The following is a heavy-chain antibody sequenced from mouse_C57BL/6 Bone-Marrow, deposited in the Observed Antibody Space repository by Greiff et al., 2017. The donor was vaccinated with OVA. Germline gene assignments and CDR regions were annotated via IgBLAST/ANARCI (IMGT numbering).Heavy chain of an antibody. V-gene: IGHV5-2*03. Sequence: EVKVEESGGGLVQPGESLKLSCESNEYEFPSHDMSWVRKTPEKRLELVAAINSDGGSTYYPDTMERRFIISRDNTKKTLYLQMSSLRSEDTALYYCARLCDDVGYFDVWGTGTTVTVSS. D-gene: IGHD6-5*01. J-gene: IGHJ1*03. CDR2: INSDGGST. CDR3: ARLCDDVGYFDV. CDR1: EYEFPSHD.